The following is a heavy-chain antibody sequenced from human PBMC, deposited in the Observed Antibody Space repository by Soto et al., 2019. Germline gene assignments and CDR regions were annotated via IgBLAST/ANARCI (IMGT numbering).Heavy chain of an antibody. D-gene: IGHD3-10*01. J-gene: IGHJ3*02. CDR3: ARDILLWFGELPPRAHDAFDI. V-gene: IGHV4-31*03. CDR1: GGSISSGGYF. CDR2: INYSGST. Sequence: QVQLQESGPGLVKPSQTLSFTCTVSGGSISSGGYFWSWIRQHPGKGLEWIGDINYSGSTYSNPSLKSRVTISVDTSKNQFSLKLNSVTAADTAVYYCARDILLWFGELPPRAHDAFDIWGQGTMVTVSS.